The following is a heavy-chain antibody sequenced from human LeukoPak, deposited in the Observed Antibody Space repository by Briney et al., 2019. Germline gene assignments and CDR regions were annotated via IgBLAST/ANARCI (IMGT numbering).Heavy chain of an antibody. D-gene: IGHD3-22*01. J-gene: IGHJ4*02. V-gene: IGHV4-61*02. CDR2: IYSSGST. CDR1: GGSISSGSYY. CDR3: ARAGGVNYYDSSGYYPDY. Sequence: SQTLSLTCTVSGGSISSGSYYWSWIRQPAGKGLEWIGRIYSSGSTNYNPSLKSRVTISLDTSKNQFSLKLSSVTAADTAVYYCARAGGVNYYDSSGYYPDYWGQGTLVTVSS.